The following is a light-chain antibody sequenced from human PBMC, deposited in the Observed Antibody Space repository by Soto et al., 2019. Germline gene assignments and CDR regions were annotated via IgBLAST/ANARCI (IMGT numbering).Light chain of an antibody. CDR2: DVS. V-gene: IGLV2-14*01. J-gene: IGLJ1*01. CDR3: SSYTRATTYV. Sequence: QSVLTQPASVSGSPGQSITISCTGTSSDVGAYNYDSWYQQYPGEAPKVIIYDVSHRPAGVSNRFSGSKSSNTASLTISGLQTQDEADYYCSSYTRATTYVFGTGTRSPS. CDR1: SSDVGAYNY.